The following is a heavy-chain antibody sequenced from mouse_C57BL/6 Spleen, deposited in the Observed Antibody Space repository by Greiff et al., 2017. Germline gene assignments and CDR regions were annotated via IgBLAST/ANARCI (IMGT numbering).Heavy chain of an antibody. V-gene: IGHV1-82*01. CDR3: AREDSSGYEDFDY. D-gene: IGHD3-2*02. Sequence: QVQLQQSGAELARPGASVKLSCKASGYAFSSSWMNWVKQRPGKGLEWIGRIYPGDGDTNYNGKFKGKATLTADKSSSTAYMQLSSLTSEDSAVYFCAREDSSGYEDFDYWGQGTTLTVSS. CDR2: IYPGDGDT. CDR1: GYAFSSSW. J-gene: IGHJ2*01.